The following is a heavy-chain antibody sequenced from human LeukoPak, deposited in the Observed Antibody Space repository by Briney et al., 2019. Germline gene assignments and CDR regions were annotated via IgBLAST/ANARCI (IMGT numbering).Heavy chain of an antibody. J-gene: IGHJ4*02. CDR2: IIPIFGTA. D-gene: IGHD6-13*01. CDR3: ARDIIAAAGDVYFDY. CDR1: GGTFSSYA. V-gene: IGHV1-69*13. Sequence: SVKVSCKASGGTFSSYAISWVRQAPGQGLEWMGGIIPIFGTANYAQKFQGRVTITADESTSTAYMELSSLRSEDTAVYYCARDIIAAAGDVYFDYWGQGTLVTVSS.